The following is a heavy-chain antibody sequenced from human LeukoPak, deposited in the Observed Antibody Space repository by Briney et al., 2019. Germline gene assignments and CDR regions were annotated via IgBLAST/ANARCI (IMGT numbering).Heavy chain of an antibody. V-gene: IGHV3-30*03. D-gene: IGHD1-7*01. Sequence: GRSLRLSCAASGFTFSTYGMHWVRQAPGKGLEWVGVISSDGSEKFYADSVKGRFTLSRDNSKNTLYLQMSRLGGEDTGVYYCGTTRTGSTDFDHWGQGTLVTVSS. J-gene: IGHJ4*02. CDR3: GTTRTGSTDFDH. CDR2: ISSDGSEK. CDR1: GFTFSTYG.